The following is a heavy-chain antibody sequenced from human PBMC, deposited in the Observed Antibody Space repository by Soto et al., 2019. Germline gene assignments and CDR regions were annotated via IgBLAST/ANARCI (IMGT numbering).Heavy chain of an antibody. CDR2: INPNSGGT. J-gene: IGHJ6*02. Sequence: ASVKVSCKASGYTFTGYYMHWVRQAPGQGLEWMGRINPNSGGTNYAQKFQGRVTMTRDTSISTAYMELSRLRSDDTAVYYCARVGAYYAILTGYYTDYYGIDVWGQGTTVTVSS. CDR3: ARVGAYYAILTGYYTDYYGIDV. V-gene: IGHV1-2*06. D-gene: IGHD3-9*01. CDR1: GYTFTGYY.